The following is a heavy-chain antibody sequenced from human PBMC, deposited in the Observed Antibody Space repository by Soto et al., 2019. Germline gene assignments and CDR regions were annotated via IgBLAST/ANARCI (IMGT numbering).Heavy chain of an antibody. CDR3: TTPYSSSYGMDV. V-gene: IGHV3-73*01. CDR2: IRSKANSYAT. D-gene: IGHD6-13*01. Sequence: GGSLRLSCAASGFTFSGSAMHWVRQASGKGLEWVGRIRSKANSYATAYAASVKGGFTISRDDSKNTAYLQMNSLKTEDTAVYYCTTPYSSSYGMDVWGQGTTVTVSS. J-gene: IGHJ6*02. CDR1: GFTFSGSA.